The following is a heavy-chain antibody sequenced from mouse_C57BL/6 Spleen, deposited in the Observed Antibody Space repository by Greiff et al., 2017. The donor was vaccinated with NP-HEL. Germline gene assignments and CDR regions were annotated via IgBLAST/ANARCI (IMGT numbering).Heavy chain of an antibody. V-gene: IGHV1-50*01. CDR3: ARRVTLLRSDYFDY. D-gene: IGHD1-1*01. CDR1: GYTFTSYW. CDR2: IDPSDSYT. J-gene: IGHJ2*01. Sequence: QVQLQQSGAELVKPGASVKLSCKASGYTFTSYWMQWVKQRPGQGLEWIGEIDPSDSYTNYNQKFKGKATLTVDTSSSTAYMQLSSLTSEDSAVYYCARRVTLLRSDYFDYWGQGTTLTVSS.